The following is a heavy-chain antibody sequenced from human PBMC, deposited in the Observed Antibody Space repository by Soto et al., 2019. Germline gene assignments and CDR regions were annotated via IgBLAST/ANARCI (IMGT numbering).Heavy chain of an antibody. CDR3: ARDLGGRGFDFWSGYYQYDMDV. V-gene: IGHV1-18*01. D-gene: IGHD3-3*01. CDR1: GYTFTSYG. Sequence: GASVKVSCKASGYTFTSYGISWVRQAPGQGLEWMGWISAYNGNTNYAQKLQGRVTMTTDTSTSTAYMELRSLRSDDTAVYYCARDLGGRGFDFWSGYYQYDMDVLGKGTTVTAP. CDR2: ISAYNGNT. J-gene: IGHJ6*03.